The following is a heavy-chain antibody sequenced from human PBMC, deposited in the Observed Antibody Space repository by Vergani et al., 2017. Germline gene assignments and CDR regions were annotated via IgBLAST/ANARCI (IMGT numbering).Heavy chain of an antibody. J-gene: IGHJ3*02. CDR3: ASNPEGDAFDI. Sequence: QVQLVQSGAEVKKPGSSVKVSCKASGGTFSSYTISLVRQAPGQGLEWMGRIIPILGIANYAQKFQGRVTITADKSTSTAYMELSSLRSEDTAVYYCASNPEGDAFDIWGQGTMVTVSS. D-gene: IGHD1-14*01. V-gene: IGHV1-69*02. CDR2: IIPILGIA. CDR1: GGTFSSYT.